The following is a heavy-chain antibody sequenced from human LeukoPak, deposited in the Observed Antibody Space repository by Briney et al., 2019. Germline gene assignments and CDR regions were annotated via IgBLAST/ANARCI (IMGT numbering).Heavy chain of an antibody. CDR1: GFTFSSYA. Sequence: GGSLRLSCAASGFTFSSYAMSWVRQAPGKGLEWVSAISGSGGSTYYADSVKGRSTISRDNSKNTLYLQMNSLRAEDTAVYYCAKGRFDWLSHYWGQGTLVTVSS. V-gene: IGHV3-23*01. CDR2: ISGSGGST. D-gene: IGHD3-9*01. J-gene: IGHJ4*02. CDR3: AKGRFDWLSHY.